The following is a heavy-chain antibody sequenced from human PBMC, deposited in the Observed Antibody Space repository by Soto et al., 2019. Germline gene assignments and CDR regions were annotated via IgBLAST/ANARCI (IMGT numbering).Heavy chain of an antibody. Sequence: SETLSLTCTVSGGSISRYYWSWIRQPPGKGLEWIGYIYYSGSTNYNPSLKSRVTISVDTSKNQFSLKLSSVTAADTAVYYCARDGYDILTGFENYYMDVWGKGTTVTVSS. J-gene: IGHJ6*03. CDR3: ARDGYDILTGFENYYMDV. D-gene: IGHD3-9*01. CDR2: IYYSGST. CDR1: GGSISRYY. V-gene: IGHV4-59*01.